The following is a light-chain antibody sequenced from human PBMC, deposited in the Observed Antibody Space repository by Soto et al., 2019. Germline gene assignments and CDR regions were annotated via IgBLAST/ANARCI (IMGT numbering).Light chain of an antibody. V-gene: IGLV1-40*01. CDR1: SSNIGARYD. CDR3: LSYDSSLSGWV. J-gene: IGLJ3*02. Sequence: QSVLTQPPSVSGAPGQRVTISCTGSSSNIGARYDVHWYQQLPGTAPKLLIYGNSNRPSGVPDRVSGSRSGTSASLAITGLQAEDEADYYCLSYDSSLSGWVFGGGTQLTVL. CDR2: GNS.